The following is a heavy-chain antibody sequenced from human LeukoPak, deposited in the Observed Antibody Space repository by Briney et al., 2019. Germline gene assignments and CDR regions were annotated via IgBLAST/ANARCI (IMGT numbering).Heavy chain of an antibody. CDR3: ARDPVEISYDY. J-gene: IGHJ4*02. Sequence: PGGSLRLSCAASGLTFSDYYMSWIRQAPGKGLEWVSYISSSGSSIYYADSVRGRFTISRDNAKNSLYLQMISLRAEDTAVYYCARDPVEISYDYWGQGTLVTVSS. V-gene: IGHV3-11*04. CDR1: GLTFSDYY. CDR2: ISSSGSSI. D-gene: IGHD5-24*01.